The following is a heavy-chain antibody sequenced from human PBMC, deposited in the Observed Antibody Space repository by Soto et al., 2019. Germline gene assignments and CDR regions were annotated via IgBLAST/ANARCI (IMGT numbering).Heavy chain of an antibody. CDR1: GFTFSDHY. CDR2: IRNKANSYTT. J-gene: IGHJ4*02. CDR3: VRCPNSRDRVTTWDY. Sequence: EVQLVESGGGLVQPGGSLRLSCVVSGFTFSDHYMDWVRQAPGKGLEWVGRIRNKANSYTTAYAASVKGRFTSSRDDSKNSIYLQMSSLKFEDTSVYYCVRCPNSRDRVTTWDYWGQGTLVSVSS. D-gene: IGHD4-17*01. V-gene: IGHV3-72*01.